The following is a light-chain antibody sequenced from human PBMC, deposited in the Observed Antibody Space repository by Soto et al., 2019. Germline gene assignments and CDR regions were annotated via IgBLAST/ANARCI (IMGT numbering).Light chain of an antibody. V-gene: IGLV1-44*01. CDR3: AAWDDSLNGWV. CDR1: SCNIGSNS. J-gene: IGLJ3*02. CDR2: SNN. Sequence: QSVLTQPPSASGTPGQRVTISCSGSSCNIGSNSVSWYQQLPGTAPKLLIYSNNYRPSGVPARFSGSKSGTSASLAISGLQSEDEADYYCAAWDDSLNGWVFGGGTKLTVL.